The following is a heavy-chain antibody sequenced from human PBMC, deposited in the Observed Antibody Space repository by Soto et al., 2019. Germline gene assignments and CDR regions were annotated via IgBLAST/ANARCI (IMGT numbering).Heavy chain of an antibody. D-gene: IGHD6-13*01. CDR2: IYYSGST. Sequence: QVQLQESGPGLVKPSQTLSLTCTVSGGSISSGGYYWSWIRQHPGKGLEWIGYIYYSGSTSYNPSLKSRVTISVDPSKNQFSLKLSAVTAADTAVYYCARGYSSSWYLSWFNPWGQGTLVTVSS. V-gene: IGHV4-31*03. CDR1: GGSISSGGYY. J-gene: IGHJ5*02. CDR3: ARGYSSSWYLSWFNP.